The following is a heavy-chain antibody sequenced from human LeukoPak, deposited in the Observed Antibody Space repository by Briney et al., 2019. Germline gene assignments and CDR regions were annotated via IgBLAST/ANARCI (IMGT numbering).Heavy chain of an antibody. CDR1: GGTFSSYA. D-gene: IGHD5-12*01. CDR3: ARDLGSGYDLGFDY. V-gene: IGHV1-69*04. Sequence: SVKVSCKASGGTFSSYAISWVRQAPGQGLEWMGRIILIFGIANYAQKFQGRVTITADKSTGTAYMELSSLRSEDTAVYYCARDLGSGYDLGFDYWGQGTLVTVSS. J-gene: IGHJ4*02. CDR2: IILIFGIA.